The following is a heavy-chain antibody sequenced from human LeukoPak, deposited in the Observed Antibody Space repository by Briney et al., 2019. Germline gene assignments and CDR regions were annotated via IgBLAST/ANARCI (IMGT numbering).Heavy chain of an antibody. CDR3: ARDWPAVLRYFDWVPYYYYGMDV. CDR1: GFTFSDYY. D-gene: IGHD3-9*01. CDR2: ISSSSYT. Sequence: PGGSLRLSCAASGFTFSDYYMSWIRQAPGKGLEWVSYISSSSYTNYADSVKGRFTISRDNAKNSLYLQMNSLRAEDTAVYYCARDWPAVLRYFDWVPYYYYGMDVWGKGTTVTVSS. J-gene: IGHJ6*04. V-gene: IGHV3-11*06.